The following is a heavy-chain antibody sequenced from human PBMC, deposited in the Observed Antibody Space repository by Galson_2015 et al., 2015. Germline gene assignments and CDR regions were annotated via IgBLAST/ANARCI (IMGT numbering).Heavy chain of an antibody. J-gene: IGHJ4*02. D-gene: IGHD3-22*01. CDR2: IYTSGST. CDR3: ARGESHPQGGSGYSYYFDY. CDR1: GGSISSGSYY. V-gene: IGHV4-61*02. Sequence: TLSLTCTVSGGSISSGSYYWSWIRQPAGKGLEWIGRIYTSGSTNYNPSLKSRVTISVDTSKNQLSLKLSSVTAADTAVYYCARGESHPQGGSGYSYYFDYWGQGTLVTVSS.